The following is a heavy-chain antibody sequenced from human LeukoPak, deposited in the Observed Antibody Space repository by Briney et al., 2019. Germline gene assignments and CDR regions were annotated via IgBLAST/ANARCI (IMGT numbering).Heavy chain of an antibody. CDR3: AKAIGQEIPAASRWYDP. CDR1: GFTFSNYA. D-gene: IGHD2-2*01. Sequence: GGSLRLSCAASGFTFSNYAMAWVRQAPGKGLEWVSTVSDGGTYTYHADSVKGRFTISRDNFRNGLYLQMNSLRVEDTAVYYCAKAIGQEIPAASRWYDPWGQGTLVTVSS. V-gene: IGHV3-23*01. CDR2: VSDGGTYT. J-gene: IGHJ5*02.